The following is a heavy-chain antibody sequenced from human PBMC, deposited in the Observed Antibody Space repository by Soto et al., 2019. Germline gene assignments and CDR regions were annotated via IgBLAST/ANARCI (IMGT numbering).Heavy chain of an antibody. CDR3: AKDKAPQYYDFWSGYLGPYYYYYYMDV. V-gene: IGHV3-23*01. D-gene: IGHD3-3*01. CDR1: GFTFSSYA. CDR2: FSGSGGST. J-gene: IGHJ6*03. Sequence: GSLRLSCAASGFTFSSYAMSWVRQAPGKGLEWVSAFSGSGGSTYYADSVKGRFTISRDNSKNTLYLQMNSLRAEDTAVYYCAKDKAPQYYDFWSGYLGPYYYYYYMDVWGKGTTVTSP.